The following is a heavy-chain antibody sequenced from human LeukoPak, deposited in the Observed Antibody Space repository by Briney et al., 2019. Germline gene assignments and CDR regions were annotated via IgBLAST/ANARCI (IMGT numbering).Heavy chain of an antibody. CDR1: GGSFSGYY. CDR2: MNPSGST. V-gene: IGHV4-34*01. D-gene: IGHD3-22*01. CDR3: ARGRQDVTMIVVVMTAVSYYLDA. J-gene: IGHJ6*03. Sequence: SETLSLTCAAYGGSFSGYYWTWIRQTPGKGLEWIGEMNPSGSTNYNPSLKSRVAISVDTSKNQFSLKLSSVTAADTAVYYCARGRQDVTMIVVVMTAVSYYLDAWGKGTTVTVS.